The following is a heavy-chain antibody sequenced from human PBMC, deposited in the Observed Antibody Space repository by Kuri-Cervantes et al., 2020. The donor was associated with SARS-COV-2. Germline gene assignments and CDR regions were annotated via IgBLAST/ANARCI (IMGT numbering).Heavy chain of an antibody. V-gene: IGHV3-30*07. D-gene: IGHD3-9*01. CDR1: GFTFSSYA. Sequence: GGSLRLSCAASGFTFSSYAMHWVRQAPGKGLEWVAVISYDGSNKYYADSVKGRFTISGDNAKNPLYLQMNSLRAEDTAVYYCARDVIGKYYDILTGYLVYWGQGTLVTVSS. CDR2: ISYDGSNK. J-gene: IGHJ4*02. CDR3: ARDVIGKYYDILTGYLVY.